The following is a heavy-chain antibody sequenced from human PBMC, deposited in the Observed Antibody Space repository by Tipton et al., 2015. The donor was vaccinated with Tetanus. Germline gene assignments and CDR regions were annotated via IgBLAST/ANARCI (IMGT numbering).Heavy chain of an antibody. V-gene: IGHV1-45*02. CDR2: ITPFNNNT. CDR1: GYTLTYRY. D-gene: IGHD5-18*01. CDR3: ATREDTALVIAESDAPDI. J-gene: IGHJ3*02. Sequence: QLVQSGAEVKKAGESLKISCKASGYTLTYRYLHWVRQAPGQALEWMGWITPFNNNTNYAQKFQDRVPFSTDRSMRTAYMEVSSLRSADTAMYYCATREDTALVIAESDAPDIWGQGTMVTVSS.